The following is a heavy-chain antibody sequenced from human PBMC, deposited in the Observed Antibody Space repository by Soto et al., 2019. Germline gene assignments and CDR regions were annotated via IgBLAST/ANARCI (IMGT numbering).Heavy chain of an antibody. J-gene: IGHJ4*02. CDR1: GFTFSSYA. D-gene: IGHD3-3*01. V-gene: IGHV3-23*01. CDR3: ARDWEYQLPDGGTTYDFWSGYLLD. Sequence: PGGSLRLSCAASGFTFSSYAMTWVRQAPGKGLEWVSIITGSGGTTNYAESVQGRFTISRDNSKNTLYLQMNSLRAEDTAVYYCARDWEYQLPDGGTTYDFWSGYLLDWGQGTLVTVSS. CDR2: ITGSGGTT.